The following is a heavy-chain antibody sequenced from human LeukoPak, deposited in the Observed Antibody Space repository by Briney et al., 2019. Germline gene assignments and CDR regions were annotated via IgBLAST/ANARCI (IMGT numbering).Heavy chain of an antibody. J-gene: IGHJ4*02. CDR3: ARVGYSSGWYPPDFDY. CDR1: GYTFTSYG. D-gene: IGHD6-19*01. CDR2: ISAYNGNT. Sequence: ASVKVSCKASGYTFTSYGISWVRQAPGQGLEWMGWISAYNGNTNYAQKLQGRVTMTTDTSTSTAYMELRSLRSDDTAVYYCARVGYSSGWYPPDFDYWGQGTLVTVSS. V-gene: IGHV1-18*01.